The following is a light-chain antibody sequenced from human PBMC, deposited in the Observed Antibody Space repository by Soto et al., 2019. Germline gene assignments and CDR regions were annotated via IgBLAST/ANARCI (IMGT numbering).Light chain of an antibody. J-gene: IGLJ2*01. V-gene: IGLV1-40*01. CDR3: PSYDSSLSGSV. CDR1: SSNIGAGYD. Sequence: QSALTQPPSVSGAPGQRVTISCTGSSSNIGAGYDVHWYQQLPGTAPKLLIYGNSNRPSGVPDRFSGSKSGTSASLAITGLQAEDEADYYCPSYDSSLSGSVVGGGTKLTVL. CDR2: GNS.